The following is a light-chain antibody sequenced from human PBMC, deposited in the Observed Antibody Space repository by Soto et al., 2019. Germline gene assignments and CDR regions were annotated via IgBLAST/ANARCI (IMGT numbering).Light chain of an antibody. Sequence: DIQMTQSPSTLSASVGDRVTINCRASQNINTWLAWFQQKPGKAPKLLIFKASNLESGVPSRFSGSGSGTGFTLTISSLQPDDFASYYCQQYNTYPYTFGQGTKLEIK. J-gene: IGKJ2*01. V-gene: IGKV1-5*03. CDR3: QQYNTYPYT. CDR2: KAS. CDR1: QNINTW.